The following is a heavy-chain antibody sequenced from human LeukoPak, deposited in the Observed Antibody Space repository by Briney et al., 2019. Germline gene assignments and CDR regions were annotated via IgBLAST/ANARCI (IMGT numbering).Heavy chain of an antibody. V-gene: IGHV3-23*01. CDR2: ISGGGSTT. CDR1: GFTFSSYA. D-gene: IGHD3-9*01. Sequence: GGSLRLSCAASGFTFSSYAMSWVRQAPGKGLEWVSAISGGGSTTYCADSVKGRFTISRDNSKNTLYLQMNSLRAEDTAVYYCARSDYDIYYYGMDVWGQGTTVTVSS. J-gene: IGHJ6*02. CDR3: ARSDYDIYYYGMDV.